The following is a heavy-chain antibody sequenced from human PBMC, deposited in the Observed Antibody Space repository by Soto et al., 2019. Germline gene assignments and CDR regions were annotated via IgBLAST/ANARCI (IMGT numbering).Heavy chain of an antibody. CDR1: GFTFSSYA. CDR3: ARDGVHGVVGPAANFDY. V-gene: IGHV3-30-3*01. Sequence: QVQLVESGGGVVQPGRSLRLSCAASGFTFSSYAMHWVRQAPGKGLEWVAVISYDGSNKYYADSVKGRFTISRDNSKNPLYLQMNSLRAEDTAVYYCARDGVHGVVGPAANFDYWGQGTLVTVSS. CDR2: ISYDGSNK. D-gene: IGHD2-2*01. J-gene: IGHJ4*02.